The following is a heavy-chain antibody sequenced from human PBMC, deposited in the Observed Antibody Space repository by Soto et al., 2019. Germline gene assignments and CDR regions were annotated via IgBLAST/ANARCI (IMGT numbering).Heavy chain of an antibody. Sequence: QAHLVESGGGVVQPGRSLRLSCAASGFTFTSYGMHWVRQAPGTRLEWVAVISYDGGLQHYADSVKGRFTISRDNSKNMVLLQMNRLRAEDTAVYYCVSVRGYGNASVPYSWGQGTLVSVSS. CDR3: VSVRGYGNASVPYS. J-gene: IGHJ4*02. V-gene: IGHV3-30*03. CDR1: GFTFTSYG. D-gene: IGHD3-10*01. CDR2: ISYDGGLQ.